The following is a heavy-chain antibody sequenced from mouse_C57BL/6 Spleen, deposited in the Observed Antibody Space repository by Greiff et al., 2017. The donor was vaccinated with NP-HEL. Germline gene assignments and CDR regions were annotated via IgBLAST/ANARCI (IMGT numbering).Heavy chain of an antibody. Sequence: QVQLQQSGPELVKPGASVKLSCKASGYTFTSYDINWVKQRPGQGLEWIGWIYPRDGSTKYNVKFKGKATLTVDTSSSTAYMELHSLTSEDSAVYFCARSYGSSYPYFDVWGTGTTVTVSS. CDR1: GYTFTSYD. V-gene: IGHV1-85*01. CDR2: IYPRDGST. D-gene: IGHD1-1*01. J-gene: IGHJ1*03. CDR3: ARSYGSSYPYFDV.